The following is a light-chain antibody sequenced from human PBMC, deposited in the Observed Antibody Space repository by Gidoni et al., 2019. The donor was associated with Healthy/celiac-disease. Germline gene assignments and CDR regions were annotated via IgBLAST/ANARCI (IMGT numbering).Light chain of an antibody. Sequence: QSALTQPASVSGSPGQSITISCTVTSSDVGGYNYVPWYQQHPGKAPKLMIYEVSHRPSGVSNRFSGSKSGNTASLTISGLQAEDEADYYCSSYTSSSTRVFGGGTKLTVL. J-gene: IGLJ2*01. CDR1: SSDVGGYNY. CDR3: SSYTSSSTRV. V-gene: IGLV2-14*01. CDR2: EVS.